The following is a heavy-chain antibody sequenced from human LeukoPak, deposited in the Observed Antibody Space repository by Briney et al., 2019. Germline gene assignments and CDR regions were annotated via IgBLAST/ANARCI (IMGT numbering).Heavy chain of an antibody. D-gene: IGHD1-26*01. CDR3: ARDIVGATGY. CDR1: GYTFTSYD. CDR2: INPNSGGT. J-gene: IGHJ4*02. Sequence: ASVKVSCKASGYTFTSYDINWVRQATGQGLEWMGWINPNSGGTNYAQKFQGRVTMTRDTSISTAYMELSRLRSDDTAVCYCARDIVGATGYWGQGTLVTVSS. V-gene: IGHV1-2*02.